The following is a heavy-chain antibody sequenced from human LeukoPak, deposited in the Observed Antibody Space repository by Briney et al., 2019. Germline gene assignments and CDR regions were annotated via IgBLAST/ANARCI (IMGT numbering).Heavy chain of an antibody. CDR1: GFTVSSNY. V-gene: IGHV3-53*01. Sequence: GGSLRLSCAASGFTVSSNYMSWVRQAPGKGLEWVSVIYSGGSTYYADSVKGRFTISRDNSKNTLYLQMNSLRAEDTAVYYCARDRGYSGYDNDGMDVWGKGTTVTVSS. CDR3: ARDRGYSGYDNDGMDV. CDR2: IYSGGST. J-gene: IGHJ6*04. D-gene: IGHD5-12*01.